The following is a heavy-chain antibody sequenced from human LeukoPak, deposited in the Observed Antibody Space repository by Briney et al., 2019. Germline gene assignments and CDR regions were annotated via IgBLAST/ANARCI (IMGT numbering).Heavy chain of an antibody. CDR3: ATKTSDFDY. CDR2: ISGSGDYT. Sequence: GGSLRLSCAASGFTFSSYWMSWVRQAPGKGLEWVSAISGSGDYTFYADSVKGRFTISRDKSKNTLYLQMNSLRAEDTAVYFCATKTSDFDYWGQGTLVTVSS. J-gene: IGHJ4*02. CDR1: GFTFSSYW. D-gene: IGHD1-7*01. V-gene: IGHV3-23*01.